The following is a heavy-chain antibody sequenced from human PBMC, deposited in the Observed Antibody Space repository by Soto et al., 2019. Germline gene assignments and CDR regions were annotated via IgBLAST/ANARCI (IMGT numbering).Heavy chain of an antibody. CDR1: GFTFSGFD. Sequence: GGSLRLSCEASGFTFSGFDMHWVRQPTGKGLEWVSTIGTAGDTYYAVSVKGRFTISRDNAKNSLSLQMNSLRAGDTAVYFCARGQEVGAHFFDSWGQGTQVTVS. CDR3: ARGQEVGAHFFDS. D-gene: IGHD2-15*01. V-gene: IGHV3-13*01. CDR2: IGTAGDT. J-gene: IGHJ4*02.